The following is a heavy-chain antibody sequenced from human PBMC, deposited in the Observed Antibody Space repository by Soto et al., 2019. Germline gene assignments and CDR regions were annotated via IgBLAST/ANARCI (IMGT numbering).Heavy chain of an antibody. J-gene: IGHJ4*02. V-gene: IGHV4-39*01. CDR2: IYYSGST. CDR3: ASWELSRGRDFDY. D-gene: IGHD3-16*02. CDR1: GGSISSSSYY. Sequence: TSETLSLTCTVSGGSISSSSYYWGWIRQPPGKGLEWIGSIYYSGSTYYNPSLKSRVTISVDTSKNQFSLKLSSVTAADTAVYYCASWELSRGRDFDYWGQGTLVTVSS.